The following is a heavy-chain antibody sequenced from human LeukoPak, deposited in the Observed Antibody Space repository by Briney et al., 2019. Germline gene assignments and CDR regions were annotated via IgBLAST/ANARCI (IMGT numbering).Heavy chain of an antibody. D-gene: IGHD1-26*01. CDR2: VHLSGSS. Sequence: PSGTLSLTCAVSGGSILTTNWWSWVRQPPGKGLEWIGEVHLSGSSNYNPSLKSRVSMSIDKSKNQLSLKLTSVTAADTAMYYCARESGAFSPFGFWGQGTLVTVSS. CDR1: GGSILTTNW. V-gene: IGHV4-4*02. J-gene: IGHJ4*02. CDR3: ARESGAFSPFGF.